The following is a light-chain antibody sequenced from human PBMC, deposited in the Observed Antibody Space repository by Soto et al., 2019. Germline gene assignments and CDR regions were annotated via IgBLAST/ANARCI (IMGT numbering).Light chain of an antibody. CDR1: QSIDKD. J-gene: IGKJ2*01. V-gene: IGKV1-39*01. Sequence: DIQMTQSPPSLSASVGDRVTISCRASQSIDKDLHWYQQMPGKAPKLLIFGATSLQSGVPSRFSGSGSGTDFSLTISSLQPEDFAIYYCQHSYRTPYAFGQGTKLDI. CDR3: QHSYRTPYA. CDR2: GAT.